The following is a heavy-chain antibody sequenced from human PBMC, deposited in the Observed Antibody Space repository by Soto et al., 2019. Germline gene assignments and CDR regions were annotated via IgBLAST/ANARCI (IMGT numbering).Heavy chain of an antibody. CDR1: GGSISSSSYY. D-gene: IGHD4-17*01. Sequence: SETLSLTCTVSGGSISSSSYYWGWIRQPPGKGLEWIGSIYYSGSTYYNPSLKSRVTISVDTSKNQFSLKLSSVTAADTAVYYCARQPRRYGDYGWDYWGQGPLVTVSS. CDR3: ARQPRRYGDYGWDY. V-gene: IGHV4-39*01. CDR2: IYYSGST. J-gene: IGHJ4*02.